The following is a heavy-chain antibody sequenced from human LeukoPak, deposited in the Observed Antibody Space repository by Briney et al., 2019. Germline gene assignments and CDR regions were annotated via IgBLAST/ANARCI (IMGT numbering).Heavy chain of an antibody. Sequence: ASVKVSCKSSGYTFTGYYIHWVRQAPGQGLEWMGWINPNNGGTKYVQKFQGRVTMTRDTSISTAYMELSRLRSEDTAVYYCARGVRGGVVLMGAPRTYYFDYWGQGTLVTVSS. CDR3: ARGVRGGVVLMGAPRTYYFDY. D-gene: IGHD2-8*01. V-gene: IGHV1-2*02. CDR2: INPNNGGT. J-gene: IGHJ4*02. CDR1: GYTFTGYY.